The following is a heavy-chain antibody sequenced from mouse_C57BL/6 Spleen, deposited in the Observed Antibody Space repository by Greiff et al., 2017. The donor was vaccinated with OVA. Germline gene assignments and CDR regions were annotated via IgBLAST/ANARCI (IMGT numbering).Heavy chain of an antibody. CDR2: INPSNGGT. V-gene: IGHV1-53*01. Sequence: QVQLKQPGTELVKPGASVKLSCKASGYTFTSYWMHWVKQRPGQGLEWIGNINPSNGGTNYNEKFKSKATLTAEKSSSTAYMQLSSLTSEGTAVYYCARGVKGAMDYWGQGTSVTVSS. CDR3: ARGVKGAMDY. J-gene: IGHJ4*01. D-gene: IGHD1-3*01. CDR1: GYTFTSYW.